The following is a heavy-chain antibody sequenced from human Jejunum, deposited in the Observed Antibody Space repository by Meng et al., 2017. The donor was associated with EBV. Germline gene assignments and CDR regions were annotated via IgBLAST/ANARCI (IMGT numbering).Heavy chain of an antibody. CDR1: GFAFSTSW. CDR3: VRGGLGPWY. V-gene: IGHV3-74*01. J-gene: IGHJ4*02. D-gene: IGHD3/OR15-3a*01. CDR2: IDTDGSTT. Sequence: VSLVDAVGCFVLVGVSRSLAWATSGFAFSTSWMQWLRQAPGKGLVWVSHIDTDGSTTNYSGSVKGRFTISRDNANNTLSLQLTSLRVEDTAVYYFVRGGLGPWYWGQGTLVTVSS.